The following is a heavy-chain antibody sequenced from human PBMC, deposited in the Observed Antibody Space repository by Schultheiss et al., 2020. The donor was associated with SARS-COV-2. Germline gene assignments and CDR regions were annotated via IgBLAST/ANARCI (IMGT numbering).Heavy chain of an antibody. V-gene: IGHV3-9*01. CDR2: ISWNSGSI. CDR3: AKSVYYYDSSGYYSDAFDI. Sequence: SLKISCAASGFTFSSYSMHWVRQAPGKGLEWVSGISWNSGSIGYADSVKGRFTISRDNAKNSLYLQMNSLRAEDTALYYCAKSVYYYDSSGYYSDAFDIWGQGTMVTVSS. D-gene: IGHD3-22*01. J-gene: IGHJ3*02. CDR1: GFTFSSYS.